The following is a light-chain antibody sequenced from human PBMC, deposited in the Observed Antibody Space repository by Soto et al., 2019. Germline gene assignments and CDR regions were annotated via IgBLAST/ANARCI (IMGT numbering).Light chain of an antibody. Sequence: IQLTQSPSSLSASVGDRVTITCRASQGISSYLAWYQQKPGKAPKLLIYDASTLQSGVPSRFSGSGSGTDFTLTISSLQPEDFATYHCQQLNSYPITFGQGTRLEIK. V-gene: IGKV1-9*01. CDR2: DAS. CDR1: QGISSY. CDR3: QQLNSYPIT. J-gene: IGKJ5*01.